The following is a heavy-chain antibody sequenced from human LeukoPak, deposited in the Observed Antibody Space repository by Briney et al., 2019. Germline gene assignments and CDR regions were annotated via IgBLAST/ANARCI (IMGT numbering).Heavy chain of an antibody. V-gene: IGHV3-23*01. CDR1: GFTFSNYA. CDR3: AKVRCSGGTCYLDHFDY. Sequence: GGSLRLSCAASGFTFSNYAMNWVRQAPGKGLEWVSAVIGSVDKTKYADSVKGRFTISRDNSKNTLYLQMNSLRAEDTSVYYCAKVRCSGGTCYLDHFDYWGQGTLVTVSS. CDR2: VIGSVDKT. D-gene: IGHD2-15*01. J-gene: IGHJ4*02.